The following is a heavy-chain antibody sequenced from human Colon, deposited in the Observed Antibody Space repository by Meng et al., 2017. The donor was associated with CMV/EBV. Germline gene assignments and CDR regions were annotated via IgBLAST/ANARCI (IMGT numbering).Heavy chain of an antibody. CDR3: VRESWYFDF. CDR1: GYTFTGYY. J-gene: IGHJ4*02. Sequence: GQLVQSGAEMKKPGASVKVSCKASGYTFTGYYIHWVRQAPGQGLEWMGWIYPQDGGTYFAQKFQDRVTLTRDTSITTAYMELSGLTSDDTAIYYCVRESWYFDFWGEGTLVTVSS. CDR2: IYPQDGGT. V-gene: IGHV1-2*02. D-gene: IGHD6-13*01.